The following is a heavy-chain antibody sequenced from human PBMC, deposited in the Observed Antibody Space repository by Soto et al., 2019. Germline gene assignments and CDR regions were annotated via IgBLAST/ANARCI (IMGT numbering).Heavy chain of an antibody. CDR1: GFRFSDYS. CDR3: ARLPKGSMVTS. CDR2: ITSSGDSI. D-gene: IGHD2-21*02. J-gene: IGHJ4*02. Sequence: EVQLLESGGGLVQPGGSLRLSCAASGFRFSDYSMNWVRQAPGKGLEWVSYITSSGDSIYYADSVKGRFTVSRDNAKNSLFLRMNSLRDEDTAVYYCARLPKGSMVTSWGQGTLVTVSS. V-gene: IGHV3-48*02.